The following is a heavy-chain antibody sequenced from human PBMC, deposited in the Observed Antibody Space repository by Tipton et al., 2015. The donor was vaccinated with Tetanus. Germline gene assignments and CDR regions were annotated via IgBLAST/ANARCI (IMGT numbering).Heavy chain of an antibody. V-gene: IGHV3-33*01. J-gene: IGHJ6*02. CDR2: IWYDGSNK. Sequence: SLRLSCAASGFTFSSYGMHWVRQAPGKGLEWVAVIWYDGSNKYYTDSVKGRFTISRDNSKNTLYLQMNSLRAEDTAVYYCARGRGYESPYCYYGMDVWGQGTTVTVSS. CDR1: GFTFSSYG. CDR3: ARGRGYESPYCYYGMDV. D-gene: IGHD5-12*01.